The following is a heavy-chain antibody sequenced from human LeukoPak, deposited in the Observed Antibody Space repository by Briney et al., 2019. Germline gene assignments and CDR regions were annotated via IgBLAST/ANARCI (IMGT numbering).Heavy chain of an antibody. V-gene: IGHV1-69*04. CDR1: GGTFSSYA. J-gene: IGHJ3*02. CDR3: ARDINLYGDDAFDI. CDR2: IIPILGIA. Sequence: VASVTVSCKASGGTFSSYAISWVRQAPGQGLEWMGRIIPILGIANYAQKFQGRVTITADKSTSTAYMELSSLRSEDTAVYYCARDINLYGDDAFDIWGQGTMVTVSS. D-gene: IGHD2/OR15-2a*01.